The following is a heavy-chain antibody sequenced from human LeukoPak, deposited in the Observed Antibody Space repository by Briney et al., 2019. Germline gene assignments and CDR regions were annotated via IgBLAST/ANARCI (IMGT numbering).Heavy chain of an antibody. V-gene: IGHV4-39*07. CDR3: ARDLVVPAATYMDV. D-gene: IGHD2-2*01. J-gene: IGHJ6*03. CDR1: GGSISSSSYY. Sequence: PSETLSLTCTVSGGSISSSSYYWGWIRQPPGKGLEWIGSIYYSGSTYYNPSLKSRVTISVDTSKNQFSLKLSSVTAADTAVYYCARDLVVPAATYMDVWGKGTTVTVSS. CDR2: IYYSGST.